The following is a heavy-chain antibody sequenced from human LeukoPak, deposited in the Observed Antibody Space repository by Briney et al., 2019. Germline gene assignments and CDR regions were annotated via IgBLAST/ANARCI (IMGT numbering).Heavy chain of an antibody. J-gene: IGHJ4*02. V-gene: IGHV4-34*01. CDR2: INHSGST. CDR3: ARIYSSSWCDY. Sequence: PSETLSLTCTVSGGSISSYYWSWTRQPPGKGLEWIGEINHSGSTNYNPSLKSRVTISVDTSKNQFSLKLSSVTAADTAVYYCARIYSSSWCDYWGQGTLVTVSS. D-gene: IGHD6-13*01. CDR1: GGSISSYY.